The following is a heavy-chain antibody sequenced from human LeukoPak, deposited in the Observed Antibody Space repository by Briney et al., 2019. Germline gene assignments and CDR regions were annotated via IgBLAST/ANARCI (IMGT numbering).Heavy chain of an antibody. J-gene: IGHJ4*02. D-gene: IGHD3-3*01. V-gene: IGHV3-48*03. CDR3: ARGRRFLEWLFH. Sequence: GGSLRLSCAASGFTFSSYEMNWVRQAPGKGLEWVSYFGSSGSTIYYADSVKGRFTISRDNAKNSLYLQMNSLRAEDTAVYYCARGRRFLEWLFHWGQGTLVTVSS. CDR1: GFTFSSYE. CDR2: FGSSGSTI.